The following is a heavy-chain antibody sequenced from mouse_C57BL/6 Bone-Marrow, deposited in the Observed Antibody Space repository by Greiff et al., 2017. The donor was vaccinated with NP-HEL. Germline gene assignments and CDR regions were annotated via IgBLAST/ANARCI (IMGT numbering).Heavy chain of an antibody. J-gene: IGHJ3*01. CDR3: ARHGGNWDSFAY. V-gene: IGHV1-62-2*01. CDR2: FYPGSGSI. CDR1: GYTFTEYP. Sequence: QVQLQQSGAELVKPGASVKLSCKASGYTFTEYPIHWVKQRSGQGLAWIGWFYPGSGSIKYNEKFKDKATLTADKSSSIVYMELSRLTSEDSAVYFCARHGGNWDSFAYWGQGTLVTVSA. D-gene: IGHD4-1*01.